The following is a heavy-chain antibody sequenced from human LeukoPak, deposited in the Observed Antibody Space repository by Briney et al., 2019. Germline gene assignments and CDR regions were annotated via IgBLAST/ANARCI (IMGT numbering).Heavy chain of an antibody. V-gene: IGHV3-30-3*01. J-gene: IGHJ4*02. D-gene: IGHD6-13*01. CDR3: ARDMQQLDY. CDR1: GFTFSSYA. CDR2: ISYDGSNK. Sequence: GGSLRLSCAASGFTFSSYAMHWVRQAPGKGLEWVAVISYDGSNKYYADSVKGRFTISRDNSKNTLYLQMNSLRAEDTAVYYCARDMQQLDYWGQGTLVTVSS.